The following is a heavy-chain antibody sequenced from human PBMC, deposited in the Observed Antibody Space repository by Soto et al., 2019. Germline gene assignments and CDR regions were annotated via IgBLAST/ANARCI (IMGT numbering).Heavy chain of an antibody. J-gene: IGHJ4*02. D-gene: IGHD3-10*01. CDR2: IYWDEYK. CDR3: AHKGSGLYPLDY. CDR1: GFSLDTSGVG. V-gene: IGHV2-5*02. Sequence: QITLKESGPTLVKPTQTLTLTCTFSGFSLDTSGVGVGWIRQPPGKALEWVAVIYWDEYKHFSPSLKSRLTITKATSKNLVVLTMTDMDPVDTATYYCAHKGSGLYPLDYWGQGTLVTVSS.